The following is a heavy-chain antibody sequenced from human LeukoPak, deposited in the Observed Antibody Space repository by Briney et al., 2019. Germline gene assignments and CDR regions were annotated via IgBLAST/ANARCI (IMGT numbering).Heavy chain of an antibody. CDR3: ARDLVYGSGYNWFDP. Sequence: PSETLSLTCTVSGGSISSDYWSWIRQPAGKGLEWIGRIYTSGSTNYDPSLKSRVTMSVDTSKNQFSLKLSSVTAADTAVYYCARDLVYGSGYNWFDPWGQGTLVTVSS. J-gene: IGHJ5*02. D-gene: IGHD3-10*01. CDR1: GGSISSDY. CDR2: IYTSGST. V-gene: IGHV4-4*07.